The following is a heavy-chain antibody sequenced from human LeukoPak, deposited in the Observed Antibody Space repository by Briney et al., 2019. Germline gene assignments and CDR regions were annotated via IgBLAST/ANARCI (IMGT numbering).Heavy chain of an antibody. CDR2: IYYSGST. J-gene: IGHJ3*02. CDR3: AGHVAYYYDSIHAFDI. CDR1: GGSISSSSYY. V-gene: IGHV4-39*01. D-gene: IGHD3-22*01. Sequence: PSETLSLTCTVSGGSISSSSYYWGWIRQPPGKGLEWIGSIYYSGSTYYNPSLKSRVTISVDTSKNQFSLKLSSVSAADTAVYYCAGHVAYYYDSIHAFDIWGQGTMVTVSS.